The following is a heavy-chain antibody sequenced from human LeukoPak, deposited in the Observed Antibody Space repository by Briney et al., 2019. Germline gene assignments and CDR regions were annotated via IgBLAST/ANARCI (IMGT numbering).Heavy chain of an antibody. CDR2: IGSKAYRGPT. V-gene: IGHV3-49*03. CDR1: GFNFGDYC. Sequence: GGSLRLSCTAFGFNFGDYCMSWFRQAPGKGLEWVGFIGSKAYRGPTEYAASVKGRFTISRDDSKSIAYLQMNSLKTEDTAVYYCTRGPSAVGVINGWFDPWGQGTLVTVSS. J-gene: IGHJ5*02. CDR3: TRGPSAVGVINGWFDP. D-gene: IGHD3-10*01.